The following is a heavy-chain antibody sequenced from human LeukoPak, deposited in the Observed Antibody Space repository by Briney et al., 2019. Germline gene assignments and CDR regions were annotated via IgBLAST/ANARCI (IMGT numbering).Heavy chain of an antibody. V-gene: IGHV1-2*02. CDR3: ARGAYDFWSGYFQPTDY. CDR1: GYTFTGYY. J-gene: IGHJ4*02. D-gene: IGHD3-3*01. Sequence: ASVKVSCKASGYTFTGYYMHWVRQAPGQGLEWMGWINPNSGGTNYAQKFQGRVTMTRDTSISTAYMELSRLRSDDTAVYCCARGAYDFWSGYFQPTDYWGQGTLVTVSS. CDR2: INPNSGGT.